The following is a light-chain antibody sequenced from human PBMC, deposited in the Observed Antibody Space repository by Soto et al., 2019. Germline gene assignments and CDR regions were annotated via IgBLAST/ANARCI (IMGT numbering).Light chain of an antibody. J-gene: IGKJ1*01. V-gene: IGKV1-5*03. CDR3: QQYNIYPRT. CDR2: KAS. CDR1: QSISRC. Sequence: DIQMTQSPSTLSASVGDRVTITCRASQSISRCLAWYQQKPGKAPKLLIYKASSLETGVPSRFSGSGSGTDFTLTISSLQPDDFATYYCQQYNIYPRTFGQGTKVEIK.